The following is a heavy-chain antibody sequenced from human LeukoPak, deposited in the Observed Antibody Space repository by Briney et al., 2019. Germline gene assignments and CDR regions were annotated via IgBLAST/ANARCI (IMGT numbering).Heavy chain of an antibody. CDR3: ARDKSPNRGYSYGSIGY. V-gene: IGHV3-30-3*01. J-gene: IGHJ4*02. CDR2: ISYDGSNK. D-gene: IGHD5-18*01. Sequence: GGSLRLSCAASGFTFSSYAMHWVRQAPGKGLEWVAVISYDGSNKYYADSVKGRFTISRGNSKNTLYLQMNSMRAEDTAVYYCARDKSPNRGYSYGSIGYWGQGTLVTVSS. CDR1: GFTFSSYA.